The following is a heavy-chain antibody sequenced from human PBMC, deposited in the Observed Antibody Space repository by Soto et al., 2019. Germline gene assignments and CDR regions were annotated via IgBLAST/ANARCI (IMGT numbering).Heavy chain of an antibody. V-gene: IGHV3-23*01. Sequence: PGGSLRLSCAASGFTFSSYAMSWVRQAPGKGLEWVSAISGSGGSTYYADSVKGRFTISRDNSKNTLYLQMNSLRAEDTAVYYCAKDPEGSNYRPNWFDPWCQGTLVTVSS. CDR3: AKDPEGSNYRPNWFDP. CDR2: ISGSGGST. D-gene: IGHD4-4*01. J-gene: IGHJ5*02. CDR1: GFTFSSYA.